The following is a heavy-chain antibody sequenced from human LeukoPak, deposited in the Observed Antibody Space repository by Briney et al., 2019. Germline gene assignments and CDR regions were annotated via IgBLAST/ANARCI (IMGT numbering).Heavy chain of an antibody. CDR1: GVSFSNYD. D-gene: IGHD6-19*01. CDR2: IWYDGSNE. V-gene: IGHV3-33*01. Sequence: PGGSLRLSCAASGVSFSNYDMNWVRQAPGKGLEWVAVIWYDGSNENYADTVKGRVTISRPNSKHPLYLQMNSLRSDDTAVYYCARDKSSSGLHYFDFWGQGSLVTVSS. J-gene: IGHJ4*02. CDR3: ARDKSSSGLHYFDF.